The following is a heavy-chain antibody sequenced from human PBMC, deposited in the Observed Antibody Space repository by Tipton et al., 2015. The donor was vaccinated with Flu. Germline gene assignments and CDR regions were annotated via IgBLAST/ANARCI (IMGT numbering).Heavy chain of an antibody. D-gene: IGHD1-26*01. CDR3: ARVGGSSYYYYGMDV. CDR2: IYYSGST. V-gene: IGHV4-59*01. J-gene: IGHJ6*02. CDR1: GGSISSYY. Sequence: TLSLTCTVSGGSISSYYWSWIRQPPGKGLEWIGYIYYSGSTNYSPSLKSRVTISVDTSKNQFSLKLSSVTAADTAVYYCARVGGSSYYYYGMDVWGQGTTVTVSS.